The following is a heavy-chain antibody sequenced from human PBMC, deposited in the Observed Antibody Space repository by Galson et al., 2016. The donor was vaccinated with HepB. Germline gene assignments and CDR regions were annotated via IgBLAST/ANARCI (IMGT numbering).Heavy chain of an antibody. CDR3: ARGHYSGSYGLNDY. Sequence: SVKVSCKASGYTFTSDDIHWVRQAIGEGLEWMGWMNPQYGNTGYAERFQGRVTMTRAPSKSTAYMELTSLRSDDTAVYYCARGHYSGSYGLNDYWGQGTLVTVSS. CDR2: MNPQYGNT. CDR1: GYTFTSDD. J-gene: IGHJ4*02. D-gene: IGHD1-26*01. V-gene: IGHV1-8*01.